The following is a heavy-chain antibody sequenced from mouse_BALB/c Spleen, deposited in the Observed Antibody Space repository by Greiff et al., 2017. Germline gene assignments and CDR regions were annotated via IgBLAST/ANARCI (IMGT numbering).Heavy chain of an antibody. CDR2: ISSGGSYT. J-gene: IGHJ2*01. CDR1: GFTFSSYA. Sequence: EVKLVESGGGLVKPGGSLKLSCAASGFTFSSYAMSWVRQSPEKRLEWVAEISSGGSYTYYPDTVTGRFTISRDNAKNTLYLEMSSLRSEDTAMYYCARGTTVVDYFDYWGQGTTLTVSS. CDR3: ARGTTVVDYFDY. V-gene: IGHV5-9-4*01. D-gene: IGHD1-1*01.